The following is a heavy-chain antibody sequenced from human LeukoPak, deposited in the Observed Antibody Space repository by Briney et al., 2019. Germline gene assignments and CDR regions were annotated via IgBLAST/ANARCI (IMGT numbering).Heavy chain of an antibody. J-gene: IGHJ4*02. CDR2: IYHSGST. V-gene: IGHV4-30-2*01. CDR1: GGSTSSGGYS. CDR3: ARAVTTDYFDY. Sequence: PSETLSLTCAVSGGSTSSGGYSWSWIRQPPGKGLEWIGHIYHSGSTYYNPSLKSRVTISVDKSKNQFSLKLSSVTAADTAVYFCARAVTTDYFDYWGQGTLVTVSS. D-gene: IGHD4-17*01.